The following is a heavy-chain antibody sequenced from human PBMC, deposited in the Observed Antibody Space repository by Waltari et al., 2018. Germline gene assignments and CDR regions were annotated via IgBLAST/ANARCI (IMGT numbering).Heavy chain of an antibody. Sequence: QVQLVQSGAEVKKPGASVKVSCKASGYRFHDYYIHWVRQAPGQGLEWMGWINPKNGVRKFTQKFQGRVTMTRDTTISTAYMELSSLRSDDTAVYYCARVLMNDAFDIWGPGTMVTVSS. CDR2: INPKNGVR. V-gene: IGHV1-2*02. CDR3: ARVLMNDAFDI. CDR1: GYRFHDYY. J-gene: IGHJ3*02.